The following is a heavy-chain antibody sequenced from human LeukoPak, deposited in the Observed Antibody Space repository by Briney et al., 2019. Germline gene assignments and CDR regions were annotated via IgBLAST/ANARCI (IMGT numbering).Heavy chain of an antibody. CDR2: IKHDESEK. Sequence: GGSLRLSCAAYGFTFSNYWLSWVRQAPGKGLEWVANIKHDESEKFYVDSVKGRFTISRDNDKNSLYLQMNSLRAEDTAVYYCAAQHLPRRGVGGAFDMWGQGTLVTVSS. V-gene: IGHV3-7*01. CDR3: AAQHLPRRGVGGAFDM. CDR1: GFTFSNYW. J-gene: IGHJ3*02. D-gene: IGHD3-10*01.